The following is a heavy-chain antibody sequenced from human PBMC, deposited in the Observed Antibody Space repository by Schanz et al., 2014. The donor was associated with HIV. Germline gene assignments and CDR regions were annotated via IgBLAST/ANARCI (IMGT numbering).Heavy chain of an antibody. CDR3: VKAYSSGFSGAGS. D-gene: IGHD5-18*01. CDR1: GFTFSSYA. V-gene: IGHV3-23*04. Sequence: VQLVASGGGVVQPGGSLRLSCAASGFTFSSYAMTWVRQAPGKGLDWVSTISGSDGDTYYADSVKGRFTISRDNSRNALYLHMNSLRADDTAIYYCVKAYSSGFSGAGSWGQGALVTVSS. J-gene: IGHJ5*02. CDR2: ISGSDGDT.